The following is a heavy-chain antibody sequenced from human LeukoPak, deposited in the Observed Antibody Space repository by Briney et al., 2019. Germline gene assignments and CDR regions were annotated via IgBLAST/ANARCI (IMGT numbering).Heavy chain of an antibody. CDR3: AKEGSYGDFDY. J-gene: IGHJ4*02. Sequence: PGRSLRLSCAASGFTFSSYGMHWVRQAPGKGLEWVAVIWYDGSNKYYADSVKGRFTISRDNSKNTLYLQMNSLRAEDTAVYYCAKEGSYGDFDYWGQGSLVTVSS. CDR1: GFTFSSYG. D-gene: IGHD4-17*01. V-gene: IGHV3-33*06. CDR2: IWYDGSNK.